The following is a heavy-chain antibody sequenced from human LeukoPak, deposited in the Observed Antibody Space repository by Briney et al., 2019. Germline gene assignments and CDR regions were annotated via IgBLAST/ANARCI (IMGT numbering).Heavy chain of an antibody. Sequence: HGGSLKISCKGSGYTFTSYWIGWVRRMPGKGLEWMGLIYPGDSDTRYSPSFQGQVTISADKSISTAFMQWSSLKASDTAMYHCARGAPSGSGNYLDFWGQGTLVTVSS. CDR1: GYTFTSYW. J-gene: IGHJ4*02. D-gene: IGHD3-10*01. CDR2: IYPGDSDT. CDR3: ARGAPSGSGNYLDF. V-gene: IGHV5-51*01.